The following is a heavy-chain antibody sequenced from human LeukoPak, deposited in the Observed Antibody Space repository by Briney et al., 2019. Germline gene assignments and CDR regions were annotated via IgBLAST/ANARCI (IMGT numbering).Heavy chain of an antibody. V-gene: IGHV3-23*01. Sequence: GGPLRLSCVVSGFTFSSYAMSWVRQAPGKGLEWVSAVSGSGGRTYYADSVKGRFTISRDNSKNTLYLQMSSLRAEDTAVYYCAKVGYCSGGSCGEVYWGQGTLVTVSS. D-gene: IGHD2-15*01. CDR1: GFTFSSYA. J-gene: IGHJ4*02. CDR3: AKVGYCSGGSCGEVY. CDR2: VSGSGGRT.